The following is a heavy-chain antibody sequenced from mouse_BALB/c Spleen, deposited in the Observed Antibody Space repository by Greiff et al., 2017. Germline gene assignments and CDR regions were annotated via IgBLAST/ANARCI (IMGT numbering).Heavy chain of an antibody. CDR3: VKTDYGNAWFAY. D-gene: IGHD2-1*01. V-gene: IGHV5-17*02. Sequence: DVQLVESGGGLVQPGGSRKLSCAASGFTFSSFGMHWVRQAPEKGLEWVAYISSGSSTIYYADTVKGRFTISRDNPKNTLFLQMTSLRSEDTAMYYCVKTDYGNAWFAYWGQGTLVTVSA. CDR2: ISSGSSTI. CDR1: GFTFSSFG. J-gene: IGHJ3*01.